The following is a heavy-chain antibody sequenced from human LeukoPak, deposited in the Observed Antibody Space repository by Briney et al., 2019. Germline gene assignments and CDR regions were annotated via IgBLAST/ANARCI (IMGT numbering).Heavy chain of an antibody. CDR3: ARESSDVQWDLDY. CDR1: GYTFTGYY. V-gene: IGHV1-46*01. D-gene: IGHD1-26*01. CDR2: INPSGGRT. J-gene: IGHJ4*02. Sequence: ASVKVSCKASGYTFTGYYMHWVRQAPGQGLEWMGMINPSGGRTRYAQNFQGRVTTTRDTTTRTVYMELSSLRSEDTAMYYCARESSDVQWDLDYWGQGTLVTVPS.